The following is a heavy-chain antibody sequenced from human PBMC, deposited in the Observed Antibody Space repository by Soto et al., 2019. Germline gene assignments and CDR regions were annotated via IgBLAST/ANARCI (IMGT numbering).Heavy chain of an antibody. D-gene: IGHD5-18*01. CDR1: GYTFTSYG. CDR2: ISAYNGNT. J-gene: IGHJ6*02. CDR3: ATIQLREMATLGGMDV. V-gene: IGHV1-18*04. Sequence: AAVKVSCKASGYTFTSYGISWVRQAPGQGLEWMGWISAYNGNTNYAQKLQGRVTMTTDTSTSTAYMELRSLRSDDTAVYYCATIQLREMATLGGMDVWGQGTTVTVSS.